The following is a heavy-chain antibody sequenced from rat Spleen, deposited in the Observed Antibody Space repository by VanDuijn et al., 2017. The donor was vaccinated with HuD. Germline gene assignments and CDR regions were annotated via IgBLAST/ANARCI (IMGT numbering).Heavy chain of an antibody. V-gene: IGHV2-72*01. J-gene: IGHJ4*01. D-gene: IGHD4-3*01. CDR2: IWAGGGT. Sequence: QVQLKESGPGVVQPSQTLSLTCTVSGFSLPSYHVSWVRQPPGKSLVWMGTIWAGGGTNYNSAVKSRLSISRDTSKSQVLLKTNSLQPEDSGTYYCARHLREASGVMDVWGQGASVTVS. CDR3: ARHLREASGVMDV. CDR1: GFSLPSYH.